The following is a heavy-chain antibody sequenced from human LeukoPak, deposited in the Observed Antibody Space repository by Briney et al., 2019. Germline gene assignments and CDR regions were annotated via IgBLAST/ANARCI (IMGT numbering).Heavy chain of an antibody. V-gene: IGHV1-2*02. Sequence: GASVKVSCKASGYTFTGYYIHWLRQAPGQGLEWMGWIRPNSGGTNYAQKFQGRVTMTRDTSISTAYMELSSLRSDDTSVFYCAGSIAVTGHMPHDYWGQGTLVTVSS. D-gene: IGHD6-19*01. CDR1: GYTFTGYY. CDR3: AGSIAVTGHMPHDY. CDR2: IRPNSGGT. J-gene: IGHJ4*02.